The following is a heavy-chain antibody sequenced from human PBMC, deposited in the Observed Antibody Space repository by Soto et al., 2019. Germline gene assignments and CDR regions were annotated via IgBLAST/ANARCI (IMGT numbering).Heavy chain of an antibody. CDR2: LYNSGST. D-gene: IGHD4-4*01. J-gene: IGHJ5*01. CDR3: AKLQPPGWIDA. Sequence: QVRLQESGPGLVKPSETLSLTCSVSGDSVTRANAYWIWLRQAPGEGLEWSGYLYNSGSTNHKPSRRSRVSLSLDTSKNQFSVNLTSVTTADSAIYYCAKLQPPGWIDAWGHGTLVAVS. V-gene: IGHV4-61*01. CDR1: GDSVTRANAY.